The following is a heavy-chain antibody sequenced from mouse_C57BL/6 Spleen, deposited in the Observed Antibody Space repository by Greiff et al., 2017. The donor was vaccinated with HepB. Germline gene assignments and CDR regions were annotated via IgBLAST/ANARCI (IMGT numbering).Heavy chain of an antibody. CDR2: IKYDGSST. CDR3: ARYYYGSSYYYFDY. CDR1: GFTFSDYY. D-gene: IGHD1-1*01. J-gene: IGHJ2*01. V-gene: IGHV5-16*01. Sequence: EVMLVESEGGLVQPGSSMKLSCTASGFTFSDYYMAWVRQVPEKGLEWVANIKYDGSSTYYLDSLQSRFIISRDNAKNILYLQMSSLKSEDTATDYCARYYYGSSYYYFDYWGQGTTLTVSS.